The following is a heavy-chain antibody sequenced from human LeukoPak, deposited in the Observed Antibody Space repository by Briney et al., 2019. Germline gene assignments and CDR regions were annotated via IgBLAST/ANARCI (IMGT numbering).Heavy chain of an antibody. CDR1: GFTFSSYG. V-gene: IGHV3-30*18. Sequence: GGSLRLSCAASGFTFSSYGMHWVRQAPGKGLEWVAVISYDGSNKYYADSVKGRFTISRDNSKNTLYLQMNSLRAEDTAVHYCAKEGRYYDILTGHFDYWGQGTLVTVSS. J-gene: IGHJ4*02. D-gene: IGHD3-9*01. CDR2: ISYDGSNK. CDR3: AKEGRYYDILTGHFDY.